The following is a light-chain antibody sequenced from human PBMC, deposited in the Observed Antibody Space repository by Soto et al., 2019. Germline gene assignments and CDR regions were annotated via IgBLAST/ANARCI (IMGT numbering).Light chain of an antibody. J-gene: IGKJ1*01. Sequence: DIQMTQSPSTLSASLGDRVTMTCRASQSISSYLAWYQQKPGKPPKLLIYDASSLESGVPSRFSGSGSGTEFTLTISSLQPDDFATYYCQQYNSYPWTFGQGTKVDIK. V-gene: IGKV1-5*01. CDR2: DAS. CDR3: QQYNSYPWT. CDR1: QSISSY.